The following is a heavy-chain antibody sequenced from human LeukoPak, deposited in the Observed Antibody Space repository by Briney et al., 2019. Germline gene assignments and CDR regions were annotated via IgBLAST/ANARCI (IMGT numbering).Heavy chain of an antibody. Sequence: GGSPRLSCAASGFTFSSYAMSWVRQAPGKGLEWVSAISGSGGSTYYADSVKGRFTISRDNSKNTLYLQMNSLRAEDTAVYHCAKTPVMFGELLDWGQGTLVTVSS. V-gene: IGHV3-23*01. J-gene: IGHJ4*02. CDR3: AKTPVMFGELLD. D-gene: IGHD3-10*02. CDR2: ISGSGGST. CDR1: GFTFSSYA.